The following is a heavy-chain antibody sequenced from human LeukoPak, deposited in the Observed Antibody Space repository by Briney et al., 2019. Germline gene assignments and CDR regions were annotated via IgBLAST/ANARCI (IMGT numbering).Heavy chain of an antibody. D-gene: IGHD3-22*01. CDR2: RSAYNGNT. CDR3: TGGRGPITKILNWCDP. CDR1: GYTFSDYY. J-gene: IGHJ5*02. Sequence: GASVKVSCKASGYTFSDYYMYWLRQAPGQGLEWMGWRSAYNGNTNYAQKLQGRVTMTTDTSTSTAYMELRSLRSDDPAVYYCTGGRGPITKILNWCDPSGQGKLVTVSS. V-gene: IGHV1-18*04.